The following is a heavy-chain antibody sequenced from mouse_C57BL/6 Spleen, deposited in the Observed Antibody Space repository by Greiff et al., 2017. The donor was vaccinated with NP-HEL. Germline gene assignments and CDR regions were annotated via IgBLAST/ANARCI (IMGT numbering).Heavy chain of an antibody. J-gene: IGHJ2*01. D-gene: IGHD1-1*01. CDR2: IYPRDGST. CDR3: ANYYGSSYGYFDY. CDR1: GYTFTDHT. V-gene: IGHV1-78*01. Sequence: QVQLQQSDAELVKPGASVKISCKVSGYTFTDHTIHWMKQRPEQGLEWIGYIYPRDGSTKYNEKFKGKATLAADKSSSTAYMQLNSLTSEDSAVYVCANYYGSSYGYFDYWGQGTTLTVSS.